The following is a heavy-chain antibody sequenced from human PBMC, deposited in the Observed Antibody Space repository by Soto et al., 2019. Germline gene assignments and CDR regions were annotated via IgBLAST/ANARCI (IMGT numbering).Heavy chain of an antibody. Sequence: EVQLVESGGGLIQPGGSLRLSCAAPGFTVSSNYMTWVRQAPGKGLEWVSVFYSGGSTYYADSVKGRFTISRDNSKNTLYLQMNSLRAEDTAVYFCARANIAVAGFDYWGQGNLVTVSS. CDR1: GFTVSSNY. J-gene: IGHJ4*02. V-gene: IGHV3-53*01. D-gene: IGHD6-19*01. CDR3: ARANIAVAGFDY. CDR2: FYSGGST.